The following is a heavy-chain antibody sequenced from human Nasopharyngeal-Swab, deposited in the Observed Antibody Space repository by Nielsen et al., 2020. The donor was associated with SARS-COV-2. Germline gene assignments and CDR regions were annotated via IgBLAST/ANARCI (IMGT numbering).Heavy chain of an antibody. D-gene: IGHD1-7*01. Sequence: ASVKVSCKAPGYTFTGYYMHWVRQAPGQGLEWMGWINPNSGGTNYAQKFQGRVTMTRDTSISTAYMELSRLRSDDTAVYYCARDWHWNYGYYYYGMDVWGQGTTVTVSS. J-gene: IGHJ6*02. CDR1: GYTFTGYY. CDR2: INPNSGGT. V-gene: IGHV1-2*02. CDR3: ARDWHWNYGYYYYGMDV.